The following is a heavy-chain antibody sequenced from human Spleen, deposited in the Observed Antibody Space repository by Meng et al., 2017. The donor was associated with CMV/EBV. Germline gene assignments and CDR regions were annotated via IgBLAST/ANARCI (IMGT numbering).Heavy chain of an antibody. CDR2: ISGSGGST. Sequence: GESLKISCAASGFTFSSYWMSWVRQAPGKGLEWVSAISGSGGSTYYADSVKGRFTISRDNSKNTLYLQMNSLRAEDTAVYYCARVFLNYDFWSGFHFDYWGQGTLVTVSS. J-gene: IGHJ4*02. CDR3: ARVFLNYDFWSGFHFDY. CDR1: GFTFSSYW. D-gene: IGHD3-3*01. V-gene: IGHV3-23*01.